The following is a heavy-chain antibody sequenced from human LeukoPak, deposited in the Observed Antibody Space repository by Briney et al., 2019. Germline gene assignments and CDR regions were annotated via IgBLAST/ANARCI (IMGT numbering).Heavy chain of an antibody. CDR3: ARVPGINYYDSGFDY. Sequence: GGSLRLSCAASGFSFDDYGMTWVRQAPGKRLEWVSSINWSGARTGYADSLKGRFTISRDNAKNSLYLQMNSLRAEDTALYYCARVPGINYYDSGFDYWGQGTRVTVSS. J-gene: IGHJ4*02. CDR1: GFSFDDYG. V-gene: IGHV3-20*04. CDR2: INWSGART. D-gene: IGHD3-22*01.